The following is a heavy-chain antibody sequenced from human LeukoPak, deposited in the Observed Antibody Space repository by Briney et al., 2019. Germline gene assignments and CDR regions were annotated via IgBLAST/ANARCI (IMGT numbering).Heavy chain of an antibody. CDR1: GGSISSSNR. CDR2: IYHSGST. D-gene: IGHD3-22*01. CDR3: ARGEYYYDSSGYDY. V-gene: IGHV4-4*01. Sequence: SGTLSLTCAVSGGSISSSNRWSWVRHPPGKGLEGSGEIYHSGSTNYNPSLKRRVTISVDKSKNQFSLKLSSVTAADTAVYCCARGEYYYDSSGYDYWGQGTLVTVSS. J-gene: IGHJ4*02.